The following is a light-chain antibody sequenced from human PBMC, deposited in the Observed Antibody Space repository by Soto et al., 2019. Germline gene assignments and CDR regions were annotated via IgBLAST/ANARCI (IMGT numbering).Light chain of an antibody. CDR2: GAS. Sequence: ESLLAQSPGTLSLAPGERATLSCRAGQSVISRYVAWYQLRPGQAPRLLIYGASTRATGIPARFSGSGSGTEFTLTISSLKSEDFAVYYCQQYNNWPPITFGHGTRLEIK. CDR1: QSVISRY. CDR3: QQYNNWPPIT. J-gene: IGKJ5*01. V-gene: IGKV3-15*01.